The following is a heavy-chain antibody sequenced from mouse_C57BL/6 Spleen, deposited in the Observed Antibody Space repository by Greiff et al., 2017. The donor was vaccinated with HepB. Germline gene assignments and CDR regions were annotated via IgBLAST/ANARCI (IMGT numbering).Heavy chain of an antibody. CDR1: GYAFSSYW. D-gene: IGHD1-1*01. Sequence: QVQLQQSGAELVKPGASVKISCKASGYAFSSYWMNWVKQRPGKGLEWIGQIYPGDGDTNYNGKFKGKATLTADKSSSTAYMQLSSLTSENSAVYFCARDDYYGSSYLFAYWGQGTLVTVSA. J-gene: IGHJ3*01. CDR3: ARDDYYGSSYLFAY. V-gene: IGHV1-80*01. CDR2: IYPGDGDT.